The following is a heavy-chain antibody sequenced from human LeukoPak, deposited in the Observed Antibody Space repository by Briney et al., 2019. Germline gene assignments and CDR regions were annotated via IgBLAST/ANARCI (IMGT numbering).Heavy chain of an antibody. CDR3: ARVPSYGGNSQVG. CDR1: GYTFTGYY. D-gene: IGHD4-23*01. Sequence: ASVKVSCKASGYTFTGYYMHWVRQAPGQGLEGMGWINPNSGGTNYAQKFQGRVTMTRDTSISTAYMELSRLGSDDTAVYYCARVPSYGGNSQVGWGQGTLVTVSS. V-gene: IGHV1-2*02. CDR2: INPNSGGT. J-gene: IGHJ4*02.